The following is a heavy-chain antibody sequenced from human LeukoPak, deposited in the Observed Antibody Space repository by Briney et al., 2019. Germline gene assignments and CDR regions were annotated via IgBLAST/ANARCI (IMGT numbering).Heavy chain of an antibody. Sequence: GGSLRLSCTASGFTFGDYAMSWFRQAPGKGLEWVGFIRSKAYGGTTEYAASVKGRFTISRDDSKNTLYLQMNSLKTEDTAVYYCTTDLDYYDSSGYYSQSDFDYWGQGTLVTVSS. CDR2: IRSKAYGGTT. J-gene: IGHJ4*02. V-gene: IGHV3-49*03. D-gene: IGHD3-22*01. CDR3: TTDLDYYDSSGYYSQSDFDY. CDR1: GFTFGDYA.